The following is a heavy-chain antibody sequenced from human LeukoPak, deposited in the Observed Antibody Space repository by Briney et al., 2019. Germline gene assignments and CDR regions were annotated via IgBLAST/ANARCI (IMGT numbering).Heavy chain of an antibody. Sequence: GRSLRLSCAASGFTFSSYGMHWVRQALGKGLEWVAVISYDGSNKYYADSVKGRFTISRDNSKNTLYLQMNSLRAEDTAVYYCAKVWGYCSGGSCYEEDYWGQGTLVTVSS. CDR1: GFTFSSYG. J-gene: IGHJ4*02. CDR3: AKVWGYCSGGSCYEEDY. CDR2: ISYDGSNK. V-gene: IGHV3-30*18. D-gene: IGHD2-15*01.